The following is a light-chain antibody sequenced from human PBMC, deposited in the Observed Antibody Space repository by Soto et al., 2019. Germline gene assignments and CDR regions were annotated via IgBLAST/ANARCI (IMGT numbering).Light chain of an antibody. J-gene: IGKJ1*01. Sequence: DIQMTQSPSSLSACVGDRVSVTCRASQSISTFLNWYQQRPGEAPKLLIYAASSLQSGVPSRFSGSGSGADFTLTIGSLQPEDFATYYCQQSYTTPRTFGQGTKVDIK. CDR3: QQSYTTPRT. V-gene: IGKV1-39*01. CDR2: AAS. CDR1: QSISTF.